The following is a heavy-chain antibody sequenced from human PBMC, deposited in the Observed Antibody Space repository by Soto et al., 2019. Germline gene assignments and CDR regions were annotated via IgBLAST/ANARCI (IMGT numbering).Heavy chain of an antibody. CDR1: GKTIDDLF. D-gene: IGHD6-13*01. CDR3: ATALDSSSWYSCDY. V-gene: IGHV1-24*01. CDR2: FDPEDGET. Sequence: TLSCRYSGKTIDDLFMHWARCAPGKGLEWMGGFDPEDGETIYAQKFQGRVTMTEDTSTDTAYMELSSLRSEDTAVYYCATALDSSSWYSCDYWGQGTLVTVSS. J-gene: IGHJ4*02.